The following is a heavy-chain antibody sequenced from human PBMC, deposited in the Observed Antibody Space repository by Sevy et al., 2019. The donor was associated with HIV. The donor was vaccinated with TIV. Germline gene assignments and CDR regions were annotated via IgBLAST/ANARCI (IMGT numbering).Heavy chain of an antibody. CDR3: AKDISVWGTTAREIDY. CDR1: GFTFDDYA. J-gene: IGHJ4*02. V-gene: IGHV3-9*01. Sequence: SLKISCAASGFTFDDYAMHWVRQAPGKGLEWVSGISWNSGSRGDADSVKGRFTISRDNARTSLYLQMNSLRAEDTALYYCAKDISVWGTTAREIDYWGQGTLVTVSS. CDR2: ISWNSGSR. D-gene: IGHD3-16*01.